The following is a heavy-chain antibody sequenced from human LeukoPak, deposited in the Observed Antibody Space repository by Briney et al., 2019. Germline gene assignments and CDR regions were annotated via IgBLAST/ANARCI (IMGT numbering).Heavy chain of an antibody. CDR2: INPNSGGT. D-gene: IGHD3-10*01. J-gene: IGHJ4*02. Sequence: GASVKVSCKASGYTFTGYYMHWVRQAPGQGLEWMGRINPNSGGTNYAQKFQGRVTMTRDTSISTAYMELSRLRSDETAVYYCARGSGYGSGSYLLDYWGQGTLVTVSS. CDR3: ARGSGYGSGSYLLDY. CDR1: GYTFTGYY. V-gene: IGHV1-2*06.